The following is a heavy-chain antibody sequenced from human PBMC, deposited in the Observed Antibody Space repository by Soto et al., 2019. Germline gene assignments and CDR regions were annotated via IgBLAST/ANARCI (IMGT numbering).Heavy chain of an antibody. D-gene: IGHD3-22*01. CDR2: INAGNGKT. CDR1: GYTFTSYA. Sequence: GASVKVSCKASGYTFTSYAMHWVRQAPGQRLEWIRWINAGNGKTKYSQKLQGRVTITRDTSASTAYMELSSLRSEDTAVYYCARGSGYYYWDDYWGQGTLVTVSS. CDR3: ARGSGYYYWDDY. V-gene: IGHV1-3*01. J-gene: IGHJ4*02.